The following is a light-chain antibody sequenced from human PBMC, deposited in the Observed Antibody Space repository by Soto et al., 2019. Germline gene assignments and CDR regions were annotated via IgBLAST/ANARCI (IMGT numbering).Light chain of an antibody. CDR2: GAS. Sequence: MLFTLAPGAMPLSPVSRSTLSCRVSPSVSNNYLAWYQQKPGQAPRLLIYGASNRATGIPDRFSGSGSGTDFTLTISRLEPEDFAVYYCQQYGSSGTFGQGTKVDI. V-gene: IGKV3-20*01. J-gene: IGKJ1*01. CDR3: QQYGSSGT. CDR1: PSVSNNY.